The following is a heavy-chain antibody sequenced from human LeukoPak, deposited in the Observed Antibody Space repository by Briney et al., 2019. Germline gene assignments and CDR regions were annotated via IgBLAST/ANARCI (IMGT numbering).Heavy chain of an antibody. D-gene: IGHD3-10*01. CDR3: AKDFHYYGSGSYYNRYYYYGMDV. CDR1: GFTFSSYG. J-gene: IGHJ6*02. V-gene: IGHV3-30*18. CDR2: ISYDGSNK. Sequence: PGRSLRLSCAASGFTFSSYGMHWVRQAPGKGLEWVAVISYDGSNKYYADSVKGRFTISRDNSKNTLYLQMNSLRAEDTAVYYCAKDFHYYGSGSYYNRYYYYGMDVWGQGTTVTVSS.